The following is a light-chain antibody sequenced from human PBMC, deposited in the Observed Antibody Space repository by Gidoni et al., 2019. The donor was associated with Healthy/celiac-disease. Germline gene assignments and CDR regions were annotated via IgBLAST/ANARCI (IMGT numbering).Light chain of an antibody. V-gene: IGKV1-39*01. CDR1: QSISSY. Sequence: DIQMTQSPSSLSASVGDRVTITCRASQSISSYLNWYQQKPGKAPNLLIYAASNLQSGVPSRFSGSGSGTDFTLTISSLQPEDFATYYCQQSYSTPWTFXXXTKVEIK. CDR3: QQSYSTPWT. J-gene: IGKJ1*01. CDR2: AAS.